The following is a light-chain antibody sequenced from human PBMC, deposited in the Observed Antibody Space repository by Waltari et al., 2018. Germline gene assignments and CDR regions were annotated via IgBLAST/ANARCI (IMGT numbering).Light chain of an antibody. J-gene: IGLJ2*01. CDR1: SSDSGGYNY. Sequence: LTQPDSVSGSPGQSITISCSGISSDSGGYNYVSWYQQHPGEAPKLIIYDVTNRPSGVSDRFSGSKSGSSASLTISGLQPDDEADYYCSSFTSSTTGIFGGGTKLTVL. V-gene: IGLV2-14*03. CDR3: SSFTSSTTGI. CDR2: DVT.